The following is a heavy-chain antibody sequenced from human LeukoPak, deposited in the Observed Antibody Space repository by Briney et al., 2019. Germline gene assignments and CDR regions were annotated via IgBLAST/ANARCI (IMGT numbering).Heavy chain of an antibody. CDR2: ISAYNGNT. CDR3: ARDSADSRYDILTGYHGGDAFDI. V-gene: IGHV1-18*01. CDR1: GYTFTSYG. Sequence: GASVKVSCKASGYTFTSYGISWVRQAPGQGLEWMGWISAYNGNTNYAQKLQGRVTMTTDTSTSTAYMELRSLRSDDTAVYYCARDSADSRYDILTGYHGGDAFDIWGQGTMVTVSS. D-gene: IGHD3-9*01. J-gene: IGHJ3*02.